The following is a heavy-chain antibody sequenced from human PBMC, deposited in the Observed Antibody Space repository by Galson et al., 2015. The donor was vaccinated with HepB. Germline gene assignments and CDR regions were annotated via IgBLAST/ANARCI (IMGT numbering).Heavy chain of an antibody. Sequence: QSGAEVKKPGESLKISCKGSGYRFNDYWIGWVRQMPGKGLEYMGIIHPSDSDTRYGPSFQGQVTISADKSINTAYLQWISLKASDTASYYCARLFDGSYVDYWGQGTLVTVSS. CDR1: GYRFNDYW. J-gene: IGHJ4*02. CDR3: ARLFDGSYVDY. V-gene: IGHV5-51*01. CDR2: IHPSDSDT. D-gene: IGHD1-26*01.